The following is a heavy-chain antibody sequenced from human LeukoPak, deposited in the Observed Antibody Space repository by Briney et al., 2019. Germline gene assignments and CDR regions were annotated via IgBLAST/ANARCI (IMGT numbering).Heavy chain of an antibody. Sequence: GGSLRLSCAASGFTVSSNYMSWVRQAPGKGLEWVSAISGSGGSTYYADSVKGRFTISRDNSKNTLYLQMNSLRAEDTAVYYCAKAPDYGGNSGYFDYWGQGTLVTVSS. D-gene: IGHD4-23*01. J-gene: IGHJ4*02. CDR3: AKAPDYGGNSGYFDY. V-gene: IGHV3-23*01. CDR1: GFTVSSNY. CDR2: ISGSGGST.